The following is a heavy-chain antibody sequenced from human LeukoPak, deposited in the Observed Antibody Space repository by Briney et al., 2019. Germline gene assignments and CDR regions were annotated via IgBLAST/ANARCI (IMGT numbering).Heavy chain of an antibody. CDR1: GFTFSSFE. D-gene: IGHD2-21*02. V-gene: IGHV3-21*01. CDR3: ASRRTAYCGGDCPEGY. CDR2: ISRSSSYI. J-gene: IGHJ4*02. Sequence: GGSLRLSCAASGFTFSSFEMNWVRQAPGKGLEWVSSISRSSSYIYYADSVKGRFTISRDNAKNSLYLQMNSLRAEDTAAYYCASRRTAYCGGDCPEGYWGQGTLVTVSS.